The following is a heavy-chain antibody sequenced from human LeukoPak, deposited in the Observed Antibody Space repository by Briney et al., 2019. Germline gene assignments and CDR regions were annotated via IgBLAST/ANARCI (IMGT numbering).Heavy chain of an antibody. J-gene: IGHJ4*02. CDR1: GFTFSSYW. CDR2: IKQDGSEK. D-gene: IGHD2-21*01. Sequence: PGGSLRLSCEASGFTFSSYWMSWVRQAPGKGLEWVANIKQDGSEKKYLDSVKGRFTISRDNAKNSMYLQMNSLRAEDAAVYFCAKAPVTSCRGAYCYPFDSWGQGTLVTVSS. V-gene: IGHV3-7*03. CDR3: AKAPVTSCRGAYCYPFDS.